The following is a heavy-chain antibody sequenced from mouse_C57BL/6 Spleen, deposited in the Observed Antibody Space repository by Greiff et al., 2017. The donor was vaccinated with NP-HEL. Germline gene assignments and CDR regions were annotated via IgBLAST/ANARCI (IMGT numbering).Heavy chain of an antibody. CDR3: AGDARTGAGYFDY. D-gene: IGHD4-1*01. J-gene: IGHJ2*01. CDR2: ISDGGSYT. Sequence: EVQRVESGGGLVKPGGSLKLSCAASGFTFSSYAMSWVRQTPEKRLEWVATISDGGSYTYYPDNVKGRFTFSRDNAKNDLYLQMSHLKSEDTAMYYCAGDARTGAGYFDYWGQGTTLTVSS. V-gene: IGHV5-4*01. CDR1: GFTFSSYA.